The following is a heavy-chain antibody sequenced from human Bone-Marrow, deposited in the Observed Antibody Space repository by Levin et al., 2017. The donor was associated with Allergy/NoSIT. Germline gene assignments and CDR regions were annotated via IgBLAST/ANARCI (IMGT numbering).Heavy chain of an antibody. D-gene: IGHD6-13*01. CDR3: ARDRVSYSSSFAKSIYRAFDI. J-gene: IGHJ3*02. Sequence: GESLKISCKASGYTFTSYAMNWVRQAPGQGLEWMGWINTNTGNPTYAQGFTGRFVFSLDTSVSTAYLQISSLKAEDTAVYYCARDRVSYSSSFAKSIYRAFDIWGQGTMVTVSS. V-gene: IGHV7-4-1*02. CDR1: GYTFTSYA. CDR2: INTNTGNP.